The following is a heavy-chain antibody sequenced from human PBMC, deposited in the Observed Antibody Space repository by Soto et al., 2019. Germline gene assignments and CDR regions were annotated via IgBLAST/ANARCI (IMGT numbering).Heavy chain of an antibody. D-gene: IGHD3-3*01. CDR2: ISGSGGST. Sequence: WGSLRLSCAVSGFTFSSYAMSWVRQAPGKGLDWVSGISGSGGSTYYAESVKGRFTISRDNPKNTVYVQMNSLRPEDTAIYYCAMVRNDFWRGTTGCFDHWGQGALVTV. CDR3: AMVRNDFWRGTTGCFDH. J-gene: IGHJ4*02. V-gene: IGHV3-23*01. CDR1: GFTFSSYA.